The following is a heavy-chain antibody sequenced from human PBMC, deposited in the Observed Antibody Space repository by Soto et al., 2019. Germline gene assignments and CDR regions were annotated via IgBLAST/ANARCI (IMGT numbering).Heavy chain of an antibody. CDR1: VDSVSSNSAA. J-gene: IGHJ5*02. D-gene: IGHD6-19*01. V-gene: IGHV6-1*01. Sequence: PSQTLSLTCAISVDSVSSNSAAWDLISQSPSRGLEWLGRTYYRSKLYNDYAVSVKSRITINPDTSKNQFSLQLNSVTPEDTAVYSCARSQGIAVAGNNWFDPWGQGRLVTVSS. CDR2: TYYRSKLYN. CDR3: ARSQGIAVAGNNWFDP.